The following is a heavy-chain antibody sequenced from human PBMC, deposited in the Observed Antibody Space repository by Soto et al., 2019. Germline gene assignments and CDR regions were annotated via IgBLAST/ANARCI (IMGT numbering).Heavy chain of an antibody. CDR3: ARALGNDFWSGYPDDY. CDR2: IYYSGST. Sequence: TLSLTCTFSGGSISSGDYYWSCIRQPPGKGLEWIGYIYYSGSTYYNPSLKSRVTISVDTSKNQFSLKLSSVTAADTAVYYCARALGNDFWSGYPDDYWGQGTLVTVSS. J-gene: IGHJ4*02. D-gene: IGHD3-3*01. V-gene: IGHV4-30-4*01. CDR1: GGSISSGDYY.